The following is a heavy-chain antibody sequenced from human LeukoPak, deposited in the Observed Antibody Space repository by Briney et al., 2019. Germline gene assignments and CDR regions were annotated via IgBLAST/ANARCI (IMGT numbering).Heavy chain of an antibody. Sequence: PSGTLSLTCAVSGGSISSGGWWSWVRQPPGKGLEWIGEINHSGSTNYSPSLKSRVTMSVDKSKNQFSLNLSSVTAADTAVYYCARGIADPYSFDSWGQGTLVTVSS. CDR1: GGSISSGGW. J-gene: IGHJ4*02. CDR2: INHSGST. D-gene: IGHD6-13*01. V-gene: IGHV4-4*02. CDR3: ARGIADPYSFDS.